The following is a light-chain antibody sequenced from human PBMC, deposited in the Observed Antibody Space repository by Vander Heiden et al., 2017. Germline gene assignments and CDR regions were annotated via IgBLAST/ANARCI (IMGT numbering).Light chain of an antibody. Sequence: DTQMIQSPSSLSASVGDRVTITCRASQNIDDSLSWFQKKPGKAPKLLIYASSTLQSGVSSRFSGSGSGTDFTLTISNLQPEDFEIEYCQQTYSGSPWTFGQGTKVETK. CDR1: QNIDDS. CDR2: ASS. V-gene: IGKV1-39*01. J-gene: IGKJ1*01. CDR3: QQTYSGSPWT.